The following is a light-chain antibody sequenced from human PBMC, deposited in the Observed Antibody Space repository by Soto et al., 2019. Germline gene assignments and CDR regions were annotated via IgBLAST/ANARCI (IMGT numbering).Light chain of an antibody. CDR3: QQYNTWLWT. CDR2: GAS. V-gene: IGKV3-15*01. J-gene: IGKJ1*01. Sequence: EVVMTQSPATLSVSPGERATLSCRASQSVNANLAWYQQKPGQAPRLLIHGASNRATGIPARFSGSGFGTEFILAICRLQSEDFAVYYCQQYNTWLWTFGQGTNVEI. CDR1: QSVNAN.